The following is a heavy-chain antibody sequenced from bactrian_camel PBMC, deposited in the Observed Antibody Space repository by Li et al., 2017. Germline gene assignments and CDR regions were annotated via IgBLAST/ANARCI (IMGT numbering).Heavy chain of an antibody. J-gene: IGHJ6*01. V-gene: IGHV3S53*01. D-gene: IGHD1*01. Sequence: HVQLVESGGGSVQAGGSLRLSCVASRGSTSSLCMAWFRRPPGKEREGVALIERFGHTMYADSVKGRFSISKDNAKNTVYLEMNRLEPEDTAMYFCAAKGWFGCTLAYSTFNSWGQGTQVTVS. CDR1: RGSTSSLC. CDR3: AAKGWFGCTLAYSTFNS. CDR2: IERFGHT.